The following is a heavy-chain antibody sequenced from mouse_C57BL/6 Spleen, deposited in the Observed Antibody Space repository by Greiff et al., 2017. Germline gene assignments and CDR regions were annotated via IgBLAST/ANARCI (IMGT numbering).Heavy chain of an antibody. Sequence: EVQLQQSGPELVKPGASVKISCKASGYTFTDYYMNWVKQSHGKSLEWIGDINPNNGGTSYNQKFKGKATLTVDKSSSTAYMERRSLTSEDSAVYYCAPTVVAPLDYWGQGTSVTVSS. V-gene: IGHV1-26*01. CDR3: APTVVAPLDY. J-gene: IGHJ4*01. D-gene: IGHD1-1*01. CDR2: INPNNGGT. CDR1: GYTFTDYY.